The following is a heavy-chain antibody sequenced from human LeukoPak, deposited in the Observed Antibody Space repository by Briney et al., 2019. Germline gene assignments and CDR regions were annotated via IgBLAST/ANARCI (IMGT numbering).Heavy chain of an antibody. Sequence: GGSLRLSCAASGFTFSSYEMNWVRQAPGKGLEWVSYISSSGSTIYYADSVKGRFTISRDNAKNSLYLQMNGLRAEDTAVYYCARDRGGDCYLDYWGQGTLVTVSS. V-gene: IGHV3-48*03. J-gene: IGHJ4*02. D-gene: IGHD2-21*02. CDR2: ISSSGSTI. CDR3: ARDRGGDCYLDY. CDR1: GFTFSSYE.